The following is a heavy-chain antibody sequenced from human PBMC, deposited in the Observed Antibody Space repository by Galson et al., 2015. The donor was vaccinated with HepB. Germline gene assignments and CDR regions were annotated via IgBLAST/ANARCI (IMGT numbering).Heavy chain of an antibody. Sequence: SLRLSCAASGFSVYSNYMNWVRQAPGRGLEWVSLIYSNSSSTNYADFVRGRFTISRDTSKNTVYLQMSRLRADDTAIYYCAQLGTGYWGRGTLVTVSS. CDR1: GFSVYSNY. D-gene: IGHD7-27*01. CDR3: AQLGTGY. CDR2: IYSNSSST. J-gene: IGHJ4*02. V-gene: IGHV3-53*01.